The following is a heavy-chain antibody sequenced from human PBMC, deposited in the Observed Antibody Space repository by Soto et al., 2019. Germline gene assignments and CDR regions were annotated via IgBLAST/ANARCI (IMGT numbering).Heavy chain of an antibody. CDR1: GYTLTELS. J-gene: IGHJ6*02. CDR3: ATARITIFGVVPGGMDV. Sequence: QVQLVQSGAEVKKPGASVKVSCKVSGYTLTELSMHWVRQAPGKGLEWMGGFDPEDGETIYAQKFQGRVTMTDDTSTDTAYMELSSLRSEDTAVYYCATARITIFGVVPGGMDVWGQGTTVTVSS. D-gene: IGHD3-3*01. CDR2: FDPEDGET. V-gene: IGHV1-24*01.